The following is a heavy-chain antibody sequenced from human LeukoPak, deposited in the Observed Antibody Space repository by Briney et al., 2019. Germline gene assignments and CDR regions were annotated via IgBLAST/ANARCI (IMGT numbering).Heavy chain of an antibody. Sequence: RASETLSLTCTVSGGSISSYYWSWIPQPPGKGLEWIGYISYSGSTNFNPSLKSRVTISVDTSKNQFSLKLSSVTAADTAVYYCAREGTAGTNLNWFDPWGQGTLVTVSS. CDR3: AREGTAGTNLNWFDP. V-gene: IGHV4-59*01. J-gene: IGHJ5*02. D-gene: IGHD1-1*01. CDR2: ISYSGST. CDR1: GGSISSYY.